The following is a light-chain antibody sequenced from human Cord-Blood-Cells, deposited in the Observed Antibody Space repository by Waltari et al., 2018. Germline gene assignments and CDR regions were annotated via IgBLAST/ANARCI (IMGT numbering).Light chain of an antibody. J-gene: IGLJ3*02. V-gene: IGLV2-23*01. Sequence: QSALTQPASVSGSPGQSITISCTGTSSAVGSYNLVSLYQQPPGKAPKLMIYEGSKRPSGVSNRFSGSKSGNTASLTISGLQAEDEADYYCCSYAGSSTWVFGGGTKLTVL. CDR3: CSYAGSSTWV. CDR1: SSAVGSYNL. CDR2: EGS.